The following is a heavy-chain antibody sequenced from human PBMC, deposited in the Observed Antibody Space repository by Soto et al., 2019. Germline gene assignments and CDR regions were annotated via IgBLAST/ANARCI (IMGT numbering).Heavy chain of an antibody. Sequence: QVQLQESGPGLVKPSQTLSLTCTVSGGSISRGDYYWSWIRQPPGKGLEWIGFIYYSGGTYYKPSRKSRVTISVDTSKNKFSLNLSSVTAADTAVYYCARASTGDLWVYAKWFDPWGPGTLVTVSS. CDR2: IYYSGGT. D-gene: IGHD3-16*01. CDR3: ARASTGDLWVYAKWFDP. V-gene: IGHV4-30-4*01. J-gene: IGHJ5*02. CDR1: GGSISRGDYY.